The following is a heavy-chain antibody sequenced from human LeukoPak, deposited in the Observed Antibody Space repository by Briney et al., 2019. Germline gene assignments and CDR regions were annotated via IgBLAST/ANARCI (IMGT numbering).Heavy chain of an antibody. J-gene: IGHJ4*02. CDR3: ARAYYGDYEDY. Sequence: ASVKVSCKASGYTFTTYGISWVRQATGQGLEWMGWMNPNSGNTGYAQKFQGRVTMTRNTSISTAYMELSSLRSEDTAVYYCARAYYGDYEDYWGQGTLVTVSS. V-gene: IGHV1-8*02. CDR1: GYTFTTYG. CDR2: MNPNSGNT. D-gene: IGHD4-17*01.